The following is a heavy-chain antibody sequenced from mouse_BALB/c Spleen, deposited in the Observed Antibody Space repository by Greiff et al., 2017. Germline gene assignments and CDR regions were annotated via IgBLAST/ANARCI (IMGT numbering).Heavy chain of an antibody. J-gene: IGHJ2*01. CDR2: ISYDGSN. Sequence: EVQLVESGPGLVKPSQSLSLTCSVTGYSITSGYYWNWIRQFPGNKLEWMGYISYDGSNNYNPSLKNRISITRDTSKNQFFLKLNSVTTEDTATYYCAREGLLKYYFDYWGQGTTLTVSS. CDR1: GYSITSGYY. D-gene: IGHD2-12*01. CDR3: AREGLLKYYFDY. V-gene: IGHV3-6*02.